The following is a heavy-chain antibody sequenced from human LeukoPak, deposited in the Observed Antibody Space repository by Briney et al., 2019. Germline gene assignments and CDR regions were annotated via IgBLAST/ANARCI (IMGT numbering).Heavy chain of an antibody. J-gene: IGHJ4*02. CDR3: ARAYSSSFKDYYFDY. CDR2: IYHSGST. D-gene: IGHD6-6*01. Sequence: PSETLSLTCTVSGYSISSGYYWGWIRQPPGKGLEWIGSIYHSGSTYYNPSLKSRVTISVDTSKNQFSLKLSSVTAADTAVYYCARAYSSSFKDYYFDYWGQGTLVTVSS. V-gene: IGHV4-38-2*02. CDR1: GYSISSGYY.